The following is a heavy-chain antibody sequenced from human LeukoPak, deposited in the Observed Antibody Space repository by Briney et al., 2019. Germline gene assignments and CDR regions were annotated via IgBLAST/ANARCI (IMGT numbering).Heavy chain of an antibody. CDR1: GYSFTSYW. Sequence: GESLKISCKGSGYSFTSYWIGWVRQMPGKGLEWMGIVYPGNSAARYGPSFQGQVTISADKSITTAYLQWSSLKASDTAMYYCARQSKSGTLFGGTSTYHFDNWGQGTLVTVSS. V-gene: IGHV5-51*01. CDR2: VYPGNSAA. J-gene: IGHJ4*02. CDR3: ARQSKSGTLFGGTSTYHFDN. D-gene: IGHD3-3*01.